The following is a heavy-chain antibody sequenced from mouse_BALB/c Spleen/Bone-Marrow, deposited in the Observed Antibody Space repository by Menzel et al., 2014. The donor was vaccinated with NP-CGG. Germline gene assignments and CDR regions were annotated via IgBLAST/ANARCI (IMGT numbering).Heavy chain of an antibody. CDR2: ISSGSSTI. CDR3: ARDEDYAMDY. CDR1: GFTFSSFV. Sequence: EVMLVESGGGLVQPGGSRKLSCAASGFTFSSFVMHWVRQTPEKGLEWVAYISSGSSTINYADTVKGRFTISSDNPTNTLFLQKTSLRSEDTAMYYCARDEDYAMDYWGQGTSVTVSS. V-gene: IGHV5-17*02. J-gene: IGHJ4*01.